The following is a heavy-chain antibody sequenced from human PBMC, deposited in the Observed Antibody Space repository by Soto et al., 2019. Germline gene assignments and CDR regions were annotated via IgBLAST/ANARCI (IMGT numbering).Heavy chain of an antibody. D-gene: IGHD4-4*01. V-gene: IGHV1-3*01. CDR1: GYTFTSYA. J-gene: IGHJ6*02. CDR2: INAGNGNT. Sequence: VASVKVSCKASGYTFTSYAMHWVRQAPGQRLEWMGWINAGNGNTKYSQKFQGRVTITRDTSASTAYMELSSLRSEDTAVYYCARAGSTVTYYYYGMDVWGQGTTVTVSS. CDR3: ARAGSTVTYYYYGMDV.